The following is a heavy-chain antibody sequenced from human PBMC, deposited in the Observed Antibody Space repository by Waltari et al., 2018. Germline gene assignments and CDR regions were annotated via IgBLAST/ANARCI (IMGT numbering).Heavy chain of an antibody. D-gene: IGHD6-13*01. J-gene: IGHJ3*02. V-gene: IGHV1-69*12. CDR3: ASYSSSLQDAFDI. Sequence: QVQLVQSGAEVKKPGSSVKVSCKPSGGTFSSHAISWVRQALGQGLEWMGRIIPILGTANYAQEFQGRVTITADESTSTADMELSCLRSEDTAVYYCASYSSSLQDAFDIWGQGTMVTVSS. CDR1: GGTFSSHA. CDR2: IIPILGTA.